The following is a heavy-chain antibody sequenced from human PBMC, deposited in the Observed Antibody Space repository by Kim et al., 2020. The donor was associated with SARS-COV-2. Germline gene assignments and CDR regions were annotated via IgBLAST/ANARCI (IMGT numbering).Heavy chain of an antibody. Sequence: ASVKVSCKASGYTFTSYAMHWVRQAPGQRLEWMGWINAGNGNTKYSQKFQGRVTITRDTSASTAYMELSSLRSEDTAVYYCARRQYYYDSSGSHGGMDVWGQGTTVTVSS. CDR3: ARRQYYYDSSGSHGGMDV. D-gene: IGHD3-22*01. J-gene: IGHJ6*02. CDR2: INAGNGNT. CDR1: GYTFTSYA. V-gene: IGHV1-3*01.